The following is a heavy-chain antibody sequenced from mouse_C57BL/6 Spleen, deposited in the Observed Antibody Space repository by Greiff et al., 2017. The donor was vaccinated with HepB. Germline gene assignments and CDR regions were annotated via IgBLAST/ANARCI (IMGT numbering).Heavy chain of an antibody. J-gene: IGHJ4*01. Sequence: LQESGAELVRPGASVTLSCKASGYTFTDYEMHWVKQTPVHGLEWIGAIDPETGGTAYNQKFKGKAILTADKSSSTAYMELRSLTSEDSAVYYCGDWGAMDYWGQGTSVTVSS. D-gene: IGHD4-1*01. CDR3: GDWGAMDY. V-gene: IGHV1-15*01. CDR1: GYTFTDYE. CDR2: IDPETGGT.